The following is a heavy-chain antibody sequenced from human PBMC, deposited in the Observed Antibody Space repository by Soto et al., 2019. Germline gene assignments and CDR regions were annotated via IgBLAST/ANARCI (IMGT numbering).Heavy chain of an antibody. V-gene: IGHV3-74*01. CDR1: GFTFSSYW. Sequence: GGSLRLSCAASGFTFSSYWMHWVRQAPGKGLVWVSRINSDGSSTSYADSVKGRFTISRDNAKNTLYLQMNSLRAEDTAVYYCARDWYRNYGYYYYGMDVWRQGTKVTVSS. CDR2: INSDGSST. CDR3: ARDWYRNYGYYYYGMDV. J-gene: IGHJ6*02. D-gene: IGHD4-4*01.